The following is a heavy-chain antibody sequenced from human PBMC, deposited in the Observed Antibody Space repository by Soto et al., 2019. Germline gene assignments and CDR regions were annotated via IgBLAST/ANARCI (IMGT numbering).Heavy chain of an antibody. D-gene: IGHD6-6*01. CDR1: GFTFSSYA. CDR2: ISGNGGST. Sequence: PGGSLRLSCAASGFTFSSYAMTWVRQAPGKGLEWVSSISGNGGSTSYADSVKGRFTLSRDNSKSTLYLQMNSLRAEDTAVYYCAKRGRVPATRYFGMDVWGQGTTVTVSS. J-gene: IGHJ6*02. CDR3: AKRGRVPATRYFGMDV. V-gene: IGHV3-23*01.